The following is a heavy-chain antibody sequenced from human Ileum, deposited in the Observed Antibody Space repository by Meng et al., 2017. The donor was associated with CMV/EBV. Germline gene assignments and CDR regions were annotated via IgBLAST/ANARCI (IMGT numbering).Heavy chain of an antibody. CDR2: ISYDGSNQ. CDR3: ARGSGVVVPAASLDY. CDR1: WFAFSRSA. D-gene: IGHD2-2*01. V-gene: IGHV3-30*04. J-gene: IGHJ4*02. Sequence: SWFAFSRSAIAWVRPAPGKGLEWVGVISYDGSNQSYAETVKGRFTITGDNSKNTLYLQMNSLRAEDTAVYYCARGSGVVVPAASLDYWGQGTLVTVSS.